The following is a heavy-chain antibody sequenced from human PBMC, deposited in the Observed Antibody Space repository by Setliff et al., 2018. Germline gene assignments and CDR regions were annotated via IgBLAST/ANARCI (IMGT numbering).Heavy chain of an antibody. D-gene: IGHD1-26*01. V-gene: IGHV1-69*13. Sequence: ASVKVSCKASGGTFINYAISWVRQAPGQGLEWMGGIIPIFGTANYAQKFQGRVTITADESTSTAYMERSSLRSEDTAVYYCARVSRTIVAARGFDYWGQGTLVTVSS. J-gene: IGHJ4*02. CDR2: IIPIFGTA. CDR1: GGTFINYA. CDR3: ARVSRTIVAARGFDY.